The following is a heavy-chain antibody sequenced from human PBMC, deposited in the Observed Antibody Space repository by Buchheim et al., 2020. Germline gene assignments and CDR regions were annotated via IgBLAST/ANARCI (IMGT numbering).Heavy chain of an antibody. CDR2: ISYDGSNK. CDR1: GFTFSSYG. D-gene: IGHD3-3*01. CDR3: AKDPERFLERNGGGYGMDV. V-gene: IGHV3-30*18. Sequence: QVQLVESGGGVVQPGRSLRLSCAASGFTFSSYGMHWVRQAPGKGLEWVAVISYDGSNKYYADSVKGRFTISRDNSKNTLYLQINSLRGEDTAVYYCAKDPERFLERNGGGYGMDVWGQGTT. J-gene: IGHJ6*02.